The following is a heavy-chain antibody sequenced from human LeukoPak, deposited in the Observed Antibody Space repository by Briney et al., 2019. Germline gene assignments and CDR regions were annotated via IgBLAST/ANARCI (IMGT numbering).Heavy chain of an antibody. D-gene: IGHD2-21*01. J-gene: IGHJ2*01. Sequence: PGGSLRLSCVASGFSLSRYDMHWVRQPTGKGLGWVSAIGTGGDTHYSGPAKGRFTISRENAMNSIFLQMNSLRAGDTAMYYCTRDPSGCGLELWGRGTLVTVSS. CDR2: IGTGGDT. V-gene: IGHV3-13*01. CDR1: GFSLSRYD. CDR3: TRDPSGCGLEL.